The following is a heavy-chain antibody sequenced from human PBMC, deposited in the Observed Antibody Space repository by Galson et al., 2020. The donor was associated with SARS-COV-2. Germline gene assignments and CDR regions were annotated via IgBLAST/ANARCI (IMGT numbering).Heavy chain of an antibody. Sequence: SVKVSCKASGGTFSSYAISWVRQAPGQGLEWMGGIIPIFGTANYAQKFQGRVTITADESTSTAYMELSSLRSEDTAVYYCARAMWGRSSSYVADYYYYYMDVWGKGTTVTVSS. D-gene: IGHD2-2*01. CDR1: GGTFSSYA. CDR2: IIPIFGTA. CDR3: ARAMWGRSSSYVADYYYYYMDV. J-gene: IGHJ6*03. V-gene: IGHV1-69*13.